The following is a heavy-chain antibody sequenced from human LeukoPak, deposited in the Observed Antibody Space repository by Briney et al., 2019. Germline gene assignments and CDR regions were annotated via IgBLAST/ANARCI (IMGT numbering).Heavy chain of an antibody. D-gene: IGHD6-13*01. Sequence: GGSLRLSCAASGFTLSSYSMNWVRQAPGRGLEWVSAISGGGHSTYYTDSVKGRFTISRDNSKNTVYLQVNSLTAEDTAVYYCAKGTSSWFRIASFDYWGQGTLVTVSS. CDR1: GFTLSSYS. V-gene: IGHV3-23*01. CDR2: ISGGGHST. J-gene: IGHJ4*02. CDR3: AKGTSSWFRIASFDY.